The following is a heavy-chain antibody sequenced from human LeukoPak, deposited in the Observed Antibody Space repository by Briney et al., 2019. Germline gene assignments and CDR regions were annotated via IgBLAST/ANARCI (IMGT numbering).Heavy chain of an antibody. V-gene: IGHV3-30-3*01. D-gene: IGHD2-2*02. Sequence: SGGSLRLSCAASGFTFSSYAMHWVRQAPGKGLEWVAVISYDGSNKYYADSVKGRFTISRDNSKNTLYLQMNSLRAEDTAVYYCARDPVRYNYGMDVWGQGTTVTVSS. J-gene: IGHJ6*02. CDR3: ARDPVRYNYGMDV. CDR2: ISYDGSNK. CDR1: GFTFSSYA.